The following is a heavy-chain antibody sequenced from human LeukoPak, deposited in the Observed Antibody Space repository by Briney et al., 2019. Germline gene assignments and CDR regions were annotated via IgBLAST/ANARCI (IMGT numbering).Heavy chain of an antibody. CDR2: IYWDDDK. D-gene: IGHD3-10*01. J-gene: IGHJ4*02. Sequence: SGPTLVNPTQTLTLTCTFSGFSLTTSGVGVGWIRQPPGKALEWLALIYWDDDKRYSPSLKSRLTITKDTSKNQVVLTMTNMDPVDTATYYCAYRPYHYYGSEYFDYWGQGTLVTVSS. V-gene: IGHV2-5*02. CDR1: GFSLTTSGVG. CDR3: AYRPYHYYGSEYFDY.